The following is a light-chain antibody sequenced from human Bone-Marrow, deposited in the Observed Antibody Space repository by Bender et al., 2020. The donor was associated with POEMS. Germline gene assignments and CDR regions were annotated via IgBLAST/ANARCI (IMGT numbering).Light chain of an antibody. CDR3: STWDDRLNAWL. CDR2: ADD. Sequence: QSVLTQPPSASGTPGQRVTISCSGGSIGRYPINWYQQLPVTAPRLVIYADDRRPSGVPNRFAASKSGSAASLAISGLQSEDAADYYCSTWDDRLNAWLFGGGTKLTVL. CDR1: SIGRYP. V-gene: IGLV1-44*01. J-gene: IGLJ3*02.